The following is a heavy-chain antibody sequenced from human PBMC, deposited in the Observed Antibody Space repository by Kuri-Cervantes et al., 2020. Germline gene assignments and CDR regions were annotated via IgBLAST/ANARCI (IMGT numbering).Heavy chain of an antibody. V-gene: IGHV3-33*01. CDR1: GFTFSSYG. J-gene: IGHJ4*02. Sequence: GESLKISCAASGFTFSSYGMHWVRQAPGKGLEWVAVIWYDGSNKYYADSVKGRFTISRDNSKNTLYLQMNSLRAEDTAVYYCARSIAAAANFDYWGQGTLVTVSS. CDR3: ARSIAAAANFDY. D-gene: IGHD6-13*01. CDR2: IWYDGSNK.